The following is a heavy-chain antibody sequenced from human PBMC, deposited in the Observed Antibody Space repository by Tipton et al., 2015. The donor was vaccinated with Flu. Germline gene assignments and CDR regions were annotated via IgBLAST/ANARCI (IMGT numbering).Heavy chain of an antibody. V-gene: IGHV4-39*07. CDR2: IYYSGST. D-gene: IGHD1-26*01. Sequence: TLSLTCTVSGGSISSSSYYWGWIRQPPGKGLEWIGSIYYSGSTYYNPSLKSRVTISVDTSKNQFSLKLSSVTAADTAVYYCARIGGRGYFDYWGQGTLVTVSS. J-gene: IGHJ4*02. CDR1: GGSISSSSYY. CDR3: ARIGGRGYFDY.